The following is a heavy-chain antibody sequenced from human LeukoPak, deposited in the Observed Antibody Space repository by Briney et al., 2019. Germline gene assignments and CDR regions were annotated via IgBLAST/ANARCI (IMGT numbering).Heavy chain of an antibody. D-gene: IGHD6-19*01. CDR1: GFTFSSYW. V-gene: IGHV3-21*04. J-gene: IGHJ4*02. CDR2: ISSSNSYI. CDR3: AKRSAESSGYFDY. Sequence: GGSLRLSCAASGFTFSSYWMSWVRQAPGKGLEWVSSISSSNSYIYYADSVKGRFTISRDDAKNSLSLQMNSLRAEDTAIYYCAKRSAESSGYFDYWGQGTLVTVSS.